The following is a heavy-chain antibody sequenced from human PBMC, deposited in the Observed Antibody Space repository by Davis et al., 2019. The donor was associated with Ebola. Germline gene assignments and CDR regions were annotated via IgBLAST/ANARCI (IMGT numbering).Heavy chain of an antibody. D-gene: IGHD6-13*01. V-gene: IGHV4-59*01. CDR1: GGSFSSYY. Sequence: SETLSLTCAVYGGSFSSYYWSWIRQPPGKGLEWIGYIYDRGTTNYNPSLKSRVTMSVDASKNQFSLKLTSVTAADTAEYYCARDDAAGGLGYFDYWSQGTLVTVSS. CDR2: IYDRGTT. CDR3: ARDDAAGGLGYFDY. J-gene: IGHJ4*02.